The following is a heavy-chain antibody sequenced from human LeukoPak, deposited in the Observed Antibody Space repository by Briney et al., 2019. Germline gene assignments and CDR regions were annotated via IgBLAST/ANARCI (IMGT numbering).Heavy chain of an antibody. Sequence: VASVKVSCKASGYTFTSYAMHWVRQAPGQRLEWMGWINAGNGNTKYSQKFQGRVTITRDTSASTAYMELSSLRSEDTAVYYCARGLYYGSGRRPEYFQHWGQGTLVTVSS. CDR3: ARGLYYGSGRRPEYFQH. CDR2: INAGNGNT. V-gene: IGHV1-3*01. J-gene: IGHJ1*01. D-gene: IGHD3-10*01. CDR1: GYTFTSYA.